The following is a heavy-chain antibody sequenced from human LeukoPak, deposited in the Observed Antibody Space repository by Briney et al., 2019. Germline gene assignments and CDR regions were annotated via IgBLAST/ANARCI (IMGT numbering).Heavy chain of an antibody. J-gene: IGHJ4*02. D-gene: IGHD6-19*01. CDR1: GFTFSSCA. CDR2: ISYDGSNK. Sequence: GGSLRVSCAASGFTFSSCAMHWVRQAPGKGLEWVAVISYDGSNKYYADSVKGRFTISRDNSKNTLYLQMNSLRAEDTAVYYCARVGQQWLVNFDYWGQGTLVTVSS. CDR3: ARVGQQWLVNFDY. V-gene: IGHV3-30-3*01.